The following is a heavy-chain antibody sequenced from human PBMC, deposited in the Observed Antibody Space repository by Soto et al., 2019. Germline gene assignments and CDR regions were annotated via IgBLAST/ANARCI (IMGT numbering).Heavy chain of an antibody. Sequence: QVQLVESGGDVVQPGRSLRLSCLASGFTFNNYAMHWVRQAPGKGLEWVAFISSDGRNTYYADSVMGRFTISRDNSKNTLYVQMNSLRAEDTAVYYCARAQYGQFHYVDYWGRGMLVTVSS. CDR3: ARAQYGQFHYVDY. CDR2: ISSDGRNT. CDR1: GFTFNNYA. D-gene: IGHD3-10*01. J-gene: IGHJ4*02. V-gene: IGHV3-30*04.